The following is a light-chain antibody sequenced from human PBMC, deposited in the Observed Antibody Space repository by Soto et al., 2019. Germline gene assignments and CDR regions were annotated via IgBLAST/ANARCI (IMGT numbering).Light chain of an antibody. V-gene: IGKV3-11*01. Sequence: EILLTQSPSTLSLSPGERATLSCRASQSVSSYLAWYQQKPGQAPRLLIYDASNRATGIPARFSGSGSGTDFTLTISSLEPEDFAVYYCQQRSNWPPKLTFGGGTK. CDR3: QQRSNWPPKLT. CDR1: QSVSSY. J-gene: IGKJ4*01. CDR2: DAS.